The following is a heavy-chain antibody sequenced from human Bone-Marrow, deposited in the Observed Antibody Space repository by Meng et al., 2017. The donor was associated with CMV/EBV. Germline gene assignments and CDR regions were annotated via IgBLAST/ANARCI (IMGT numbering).Heavy chain of an antibody. CDR2: ISSSSSYI. CDR3: ARGTSASCID. J-gene: IGHJ4*02. D-gene: IGHD2-2*01. CDR1: GFTFSSYS. Sequence: GESLKISCAASGFTFSSYSMNWVRQAPGKGLEWVSSISSSSSYIYYADSVKGRFTISRDNAKNTLYLQMNSLRAEDTAVYYCARGTSASCIDWGQGTLVAVSS. V-gene: IGHV3-21*01.